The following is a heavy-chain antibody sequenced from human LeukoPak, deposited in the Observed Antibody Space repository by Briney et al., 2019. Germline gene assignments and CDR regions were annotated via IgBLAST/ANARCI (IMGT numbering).Heavy chain of an antibody. Sequence: APVKVSCKASGYTFTGYYMHWVRQAPGQGLEWMGWINPNSGGTNYAQKFQGRVTMTRDTSISTAYMGLSRLRSDDTAVYYCARGAQLPDAFDIWGQGTMVTVSS. CDR1: GYTFTGYY. CDR3: ARGAQLPDAFDI. D-gene: IGHD2-2*01. CDR2: INPNSGGT. V-gene: IGHV1-2*02. J-gene: IGHJ3*02.